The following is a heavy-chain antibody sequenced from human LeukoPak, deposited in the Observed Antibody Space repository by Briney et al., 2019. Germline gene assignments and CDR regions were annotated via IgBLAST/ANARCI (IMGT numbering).Heavy chain of an antibody. CDR1: GGSFSGYY. V-gene: IGHV4-34*01. J-gene: IGHJ4*02. D-gene: IGHD5-18*01. Sequence: SETLSLTCAVYGGSFSGYYWSWIRQPPGKGLEWIGEINHSGSTNYNPSLKSRVTISVDTSKNQFSLKLSSVTAADTAAYYCARLVDTAMVPEYYFDYWGQGTLVTVSS. CDR2: INHSGST. CDR3: ARLVDTAMVPEYYFDY.